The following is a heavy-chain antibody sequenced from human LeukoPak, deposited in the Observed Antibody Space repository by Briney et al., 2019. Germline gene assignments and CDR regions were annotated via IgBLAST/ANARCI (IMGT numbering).Heavy chain of an antibody. Sequence: SETLSLTCAVYGGSFSGYYWSWIRQPPGKGLEWIGEINHSGSTNYNPSLKSRVTISVDTSKNQFSLKLSSVTAADTAVYYCARVLYYGGNFDYWGQGTLVTVSS. J-gene: IGHJ4*02. V-gene: IGHV4-34*01. CDR3: ARVLYYGGNFDY. CDR1: GGSFSGYY. D-gene: IGHD4-23*01. CDR2: INHSGST.